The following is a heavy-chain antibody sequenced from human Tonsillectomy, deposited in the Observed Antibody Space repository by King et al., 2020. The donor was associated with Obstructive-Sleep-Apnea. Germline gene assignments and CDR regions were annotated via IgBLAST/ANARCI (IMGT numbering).Heavy chain of an antibody. Sequence: VQLQESGPALVKPSETLSLTCTVSGGSISSYYWSWIRQPPGKGLEWIGYIYYSGSTNYNPSLKSRVTISVDTSKNQFSLKLISVTAADTAVYYCARDSYDSSGYYSYNWFDPWGQGTLVTVSS. V-gene: IGHV4-59*01. CDR3: ARDSYDSSGYYSYNWFDP. D-gene: IGHD3-22*01. CDR1: GGSISSYY. J-gene: IGHJ5*02. CDR2: IYYSGST.